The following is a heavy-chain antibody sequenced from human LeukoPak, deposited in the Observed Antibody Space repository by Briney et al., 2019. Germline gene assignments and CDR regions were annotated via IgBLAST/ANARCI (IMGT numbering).Heavy chain of an antibody. Sequence: SETLSLTCTVSGGSISSHYCSWIRQPAGKGLEWIGYIYYSGTTNYNPSLKSRVAISVDTSKNQFSLRLSSVTAADTAVYYCARSCSSTSCSYFDFWGQGTLVTVSS. CDR1: GGSISSHY. V-gene: IGHV4-59*11. CDR2: IYYSGTT. D-gene: IGHD2-2*01. CDR3: ARSCSSTSCSYFDF. J-gene: IGHJ4*02.